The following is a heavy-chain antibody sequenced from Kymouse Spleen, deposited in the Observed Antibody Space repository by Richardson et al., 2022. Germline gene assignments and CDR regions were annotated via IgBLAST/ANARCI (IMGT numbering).Heavy chain of an antibody. V-gene: IGHV4-34*01. CDR1: GGSFSGYY. J-gene: IGHJ5*02. CDR3: ARGPNDILTGPNWFDP. CDR2: INHSGST. Sequence: QVQLQQWGAGLLKPSETLSLTCAVYGGSFSGYYWSWIRQPPGKGLEWIGEINHSGSTNYNPSLKSRVTISVDTSKNQFSLKLSSVTAADTAVYYCARGPNDILTGPNWFDPWGQGTLVTVSS. D-gene: IGHD3-9*01.